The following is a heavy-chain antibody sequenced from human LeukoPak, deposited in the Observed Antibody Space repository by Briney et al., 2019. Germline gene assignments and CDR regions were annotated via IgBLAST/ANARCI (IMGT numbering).Heavy chain of an antibody. D-gene: IGHD2-2*01. CDR3: ARARRVVPAAIRLFFDY. Sequence: SETLSLTCTVSGGSISSYYWSWIRQPPGKGLEWIGEINHSGSTNYNPSLKSRVTISVDTSKNQFSLKLSSVTAADTAVYYCARARRVVPAAIRLFFDYWGQGTLVTVSS. J-gene: IGHJ4*02. CDR2: INHSGST. V-gene: IGHV4-34*01. CDR1: GGSISSYY.